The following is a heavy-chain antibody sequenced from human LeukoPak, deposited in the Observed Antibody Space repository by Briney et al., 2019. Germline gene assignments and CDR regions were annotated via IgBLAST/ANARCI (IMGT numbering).Heavy chain of an antibody. Sequence: SETLSLTCSVSGGSIPTTRYYWGWIRQSPGMGLEWIGSVYHFGNAYYRPSLMSRATISIDTSKKRISLNLTSVTARDTGIYYGATHKKGSYFESWGQGTLVTVSS. CDR3: ATHKKGSYFES. V-gene: IGHV4-39*01. CDR2: VYHFGNA. CDR1: GGSIPTTRYY. D-gene: IGHD3-10*01. J-gene: IGHJ4*02.